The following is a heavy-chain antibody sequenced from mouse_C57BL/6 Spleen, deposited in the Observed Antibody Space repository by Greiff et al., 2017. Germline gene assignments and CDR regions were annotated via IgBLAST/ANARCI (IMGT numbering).Heavy chain of an antibody. V-gene: IGHV1-50*01. CDR1: GYTFTSYW. Sequence: QVQLQQPGAELVKPGASVKLSCKASGYTFTSYWMQWVKQRPGQGLEWIGEIDPSDSYTNYNQKFKGKATLTVDTSSSTAYMQLSSLTSEDSAVYYCARSPPLITTVVATSDYWGQGTTLTVSS. D-gene: IGHD1-1*01. CDR3: ARSPPLITTVVATSDY. CDR2: IDPSDSYT. J-gene: IGHJ2*01.